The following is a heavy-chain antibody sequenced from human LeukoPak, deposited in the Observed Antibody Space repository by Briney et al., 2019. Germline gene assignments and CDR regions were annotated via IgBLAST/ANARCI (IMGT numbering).Heavy chain of an antibody. CDR3: ARGTLYRGWSYYLDF. D-gene: IGHD6-19*01. V-gene: IGHV4-34*01. CDR1: DGSFSDYF. Sequence: SETLSLTCAVYDGSFSDYFWSWIRQPPGKALEWIGSVYYSGTTSYNPSLKSRVTISVDMSKNHFSLRLRSVTAADTAMYYCARGTLYRGWSYYLDFWGQGSQVTVSS. J-gene: IGHJ4*02. CDR2: VYYSGTT.